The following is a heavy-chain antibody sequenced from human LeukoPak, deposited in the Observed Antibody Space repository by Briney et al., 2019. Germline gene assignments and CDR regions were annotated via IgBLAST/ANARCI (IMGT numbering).Heavy chain of an antibody. CDR3: ARDWDYYNSRNYRSKWFDP. CDR1: GYTFTSYG. V-gene: IGHV1-18*01. CDR2: ISAYNGNT. D-gene: IGHD3-10*01. J-gene: IGHJ5*02. Sequence: GSVKVSCKASGYTFTSYGISWVRQAPGQGLEWMGWISAYNGNTNYAQKLQGRVTMTTDTSTSTAYMELRSLRSDDTAVYYCARDWDYYNSRNYRSKWFDPWGQGTLVTVSS.